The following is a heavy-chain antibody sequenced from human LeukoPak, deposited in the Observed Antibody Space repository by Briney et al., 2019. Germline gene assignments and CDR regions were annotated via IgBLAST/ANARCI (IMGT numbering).Heavy chain of an antibody. Sequence: PSETLSLTCTVSIGPLSSYYWSWIRQPPGKGLEWIGYIYYTGSTNYNPSLKSRLTMSVDTSKIQFSLKLSSVTAADTAVYYCARLPGFRDAFDIWGQGTMVTVYS. V-gene: IGHV4-59*08. CDR2: IYYTGST. CDR3: ARLPGFRDAFDI. J-gene: IGHJ3*02. CDR1: IGPLSSYY.